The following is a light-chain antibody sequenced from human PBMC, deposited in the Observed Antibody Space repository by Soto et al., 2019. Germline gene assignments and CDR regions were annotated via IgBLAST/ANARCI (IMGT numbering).Light chain of an antibody. CDR1: SSDVGY. CDR2: GVN. V-gene: IGLV2-14*03. J-gene: IGLJ3*02. Sequence: QSVLTQPASVSGSPGQSITISCTGTSSDVGYVSWYQHHPGKAPKLMIYGVNNRPSGVSDRFSGSKSGNTASLTISGLQSEDEADYYCSSFPTSSTRVFGGGTKLTVL. CDR3: SSFPTSSTRV.